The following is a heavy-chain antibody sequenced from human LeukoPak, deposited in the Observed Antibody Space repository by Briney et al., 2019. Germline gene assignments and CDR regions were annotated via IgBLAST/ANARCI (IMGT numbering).Heavy chain of an antibody. Sequence: PRGSLRLSCAASGFTFSSYSMNWVRQAPGKGLEWVSYIRSSGSPIYYADSVRGRFTISRDNAKNSLYLQMNSLRDEDTAVYYCVRDPDALDFWGQGTPVTVSS. J-gene: IGHJ4*02. CDR2: IRSSGSPI. CDR1: GFTFSSYS. CDR3: VRDPDALDF. V-gene: IGHV3-48*02.